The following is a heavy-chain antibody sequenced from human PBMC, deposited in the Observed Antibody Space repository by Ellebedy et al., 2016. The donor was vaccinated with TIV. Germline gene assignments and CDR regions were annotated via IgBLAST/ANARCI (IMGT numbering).Heavy chain of an antibody. V-gene: IGHV3-15*01. CDR2: IKCKTDGGTT. CDR1: GFTFSNAW. CDR3: TTGGAYCGGDCYLFYYYGMDV. D-gene: IGHD2-21*02. Sequence: GESLKISCAASGFTFSNAWMSWVRQAPGKGLEWVGRIKCKTDGGTTHYAAPVKGRFTISRDDSKNTLYLQMNSLKTEDTAVYYCTTGGAYCGGDCYLFYYYGMDVWGQGTTVTVSS. J-gene: IGHJ6*02.